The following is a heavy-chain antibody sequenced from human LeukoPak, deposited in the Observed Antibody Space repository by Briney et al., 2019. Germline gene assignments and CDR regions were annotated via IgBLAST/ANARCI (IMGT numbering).Heavy chain of an antibody. CDR2: ISSSGNTI. Sequence: GGSLRLSCAASGFTFSDYYMSWIRQAPGRGLEWVSYISSSGNTIYYADSVKGRFTISRDNAKNSLYLQMNSLRAEDTAVYYCARVYDDGSGYYYYYYGMDVWGQGTTVTVSS. J-gene: IGHJ6*02. CDR1: GFTFSDYY. V-gene: IGHV3-11*01. CDR3: ARVYDDGSGYYYYYYGMDV. D-gene: IGHD3-22*01.